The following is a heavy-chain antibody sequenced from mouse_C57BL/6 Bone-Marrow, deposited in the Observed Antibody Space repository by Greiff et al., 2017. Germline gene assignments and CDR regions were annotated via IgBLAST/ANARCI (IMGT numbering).Heavy chain of an antibody. CDR1: GYTFTSYG. CDR3: ATYYYGSSYCAMDY. V-gene: IGHV1-81*01. J-gene: IGHJ4*01. Sequence: QVQLQQSGAELARPGASVKLSCKASGYTFTSYGISWVKQRTGQGLEWIGEIYPRSGNTYYNEKFKGKATLTADTSSSTAYMELRSLTSDDSAVYLCATYYYGSSYCAMDYWGQGTSVTVSS. CDR2: IYPRSGNT. D-gene: IGHD1-1*01.